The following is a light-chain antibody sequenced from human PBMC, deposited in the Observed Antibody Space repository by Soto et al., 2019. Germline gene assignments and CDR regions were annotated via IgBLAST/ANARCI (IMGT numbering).Light chain of an antibody. Sequence: IVVTQKKISLPVTPGEPASISCRSSQSLLHSNGYNYLDWYLQKPGQSPQLLIYLGSNRASGVPDRFSGSGSGTDFTLKISRVEAEDVGVYYCMEALLSLLTFCG. J-gene: IGKJ4*01. CDR3: MEALLSLLT. V-gene: IGKV2-28*01. CDR2: LGS. CDR1: QSLLHSNGYNY.